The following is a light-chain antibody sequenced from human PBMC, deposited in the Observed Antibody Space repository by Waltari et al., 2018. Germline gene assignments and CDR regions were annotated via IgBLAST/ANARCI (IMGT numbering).Light chain of an antibody. CDR2: VNS. CDR1: SSNIGAGYD. Sequence: QSVLTQPPSVSGAPGQRVTISCTGSSSNIGAGYDVHWYQQLPGTAPKLLISVNSNRPPWVPDRFSGSKSGHSASLAITGLQAEDEADYYCQSYDSSLSGSEVFGGGTKLTVL. V-gene: IGLV1-40*01. J-gene: IGLJ2*01. CDR3: QSYDSSLSGSEV.